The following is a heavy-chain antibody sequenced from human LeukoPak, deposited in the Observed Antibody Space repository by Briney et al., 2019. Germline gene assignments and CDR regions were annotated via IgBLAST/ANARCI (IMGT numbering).Heavy chain of an antibody. CDR2: IETKAHGGTT. V-gene: IGHV3-15*07. CDR3: TTDPFYDSAGFAF. CDR1: SYIFSDAW. Sequence: GGSLRLSCAASSYIFSDAWMNWVRQAPGKGLEWVGRIETKAHGGTTKYAAPVKGRFTISRDDSKNTSYLQMSSLKTEDTAAYYCTTDPFYDSAGFAFWGQGTLVTVS. J-gene: IGHJ4*02. D-gene: IGHD5/OR15-5a*01.